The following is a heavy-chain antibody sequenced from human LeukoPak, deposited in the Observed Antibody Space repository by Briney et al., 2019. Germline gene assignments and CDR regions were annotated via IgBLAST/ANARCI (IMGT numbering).Heavy chain of an antibody. CDR1: SRSITFSY. D-gene: IGHD2-15*01. V-gene: IGHV4-4*07. J-gene: IGHJ4*02. Sequence: SETLSLAYPVYSRSITFSYWSSVRQPAGKGLEWIGRIYSTGSTNYSPSLKSRVTMSVDKSTNQFPLNLSSVSTTDTAMYVCARAIAGPYSFDSWGQGTLVTVSS. CDR2: IYSTGST. CDR3: ARAIAGPYSFDS.